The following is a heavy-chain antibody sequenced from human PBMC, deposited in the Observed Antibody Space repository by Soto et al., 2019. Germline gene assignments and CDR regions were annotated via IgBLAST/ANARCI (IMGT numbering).Heavy chain of an antibody. Sequence: SETLSLTCTVSGGSISSGDYYWSWIRQPPGKGLEWIGYIYYSGSTYYNPSLKSRVTISVDTSKNQFSLKLSSVTAADTAVYYCARDPMIVVVPDYYYYGMDVWGQGTTVTVS. J-gene: IGHJ6*02. V-gene: IGHV4-30-4*01. CDR3: ARDPMIVVVPDYYYYGMDV. CDR1: GGSISSGDYY. CDR2: IYYSGST. D-gene: IGHD3-22*01.